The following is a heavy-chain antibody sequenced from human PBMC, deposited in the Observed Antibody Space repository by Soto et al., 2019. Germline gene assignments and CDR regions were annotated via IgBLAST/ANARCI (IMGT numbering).Heavy chain of an antibody. D-gene: IGHD3-3*01. CDR3: ARGVLEEEDDFLSAGGYLDV. J-gene: IGHJ6*04. CDR2: ISRSGDSE. Sequence: QVQLVESGGALVKPGGSPRLSCAASGFTFSDYYMSWMRQAPGKGLEWVSYISRSGDSEYFADSVKERFTISRDNAQNSLYLQMSSLRADDTAVYFCARGVLEEEDDFLSAGGYLDVWGKGTTVTVSS. CDR1: GFTFSDYY. V-gene: IGHV3-11*01.